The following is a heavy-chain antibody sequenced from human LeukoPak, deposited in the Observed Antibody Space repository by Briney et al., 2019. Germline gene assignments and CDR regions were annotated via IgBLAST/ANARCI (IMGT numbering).Heavy chain of an antibody. Sequence: GGSLRLSCAASGFTVSSNYMSWVRQAPGKGLEWVSVIYSGGSTYYAESVKGRFTISRDNSKNTLYLQMNSLRAEDTAVYYCAREGDYGDSGYFDYWGQGTLVTVSS. D-gene: IGHD4-17*01. V-gene: IGHV3-53*01. CDR1: GFTVSSNY. CDR2: IYSGGST. CDR3: AREGDYGDSGYFDY. J-gene: IGHJ4*02.